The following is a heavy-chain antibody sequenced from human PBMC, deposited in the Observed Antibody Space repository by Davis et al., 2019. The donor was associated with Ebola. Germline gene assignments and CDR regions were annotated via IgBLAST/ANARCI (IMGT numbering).Heavy chain of an antibody. J-gene: IGHJ4*02. Sequence: GGSLRLSCAASGYTFTSYAMHWVRQAPGQRLEWMGWINAGNGNTKYSQKFQGRVTITRDTSASTAYMELSSLRSEDTAVYYCARQGFFDYWGQGTLVTVSS. CDR2: INAGNGNT. CDR3: ARQGFFDY. CDR1: GYTFTSYA. V-gene: IGHV1-3*01.